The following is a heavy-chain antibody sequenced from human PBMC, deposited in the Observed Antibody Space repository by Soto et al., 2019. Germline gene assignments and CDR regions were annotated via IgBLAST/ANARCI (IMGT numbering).Heavy chain of an antibody. Sequence: SETLSLTCTVSGDSISSYYWDWIRQPPGKGLEWIGYIFYNGNTNYNPSLKSRVAISVDTSKNRFSLKLSSMTAADTAVYYCARGLPAADYGMDVWGQGTTVTVSS. CDR1: GDSISSYY. V-gene: IGHV4-59*01. CDR3: ARGLPAADYGMDV. CDR2: IFYNGNT. J-gene: IGHJ6*02. D-gene: IGHD2-2*01.